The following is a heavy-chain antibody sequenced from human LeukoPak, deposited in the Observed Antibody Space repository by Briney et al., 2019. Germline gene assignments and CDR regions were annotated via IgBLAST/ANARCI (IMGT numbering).Heavy chain of an antibody. J-gene: IGHJ6*02. CDR2: IYSGGST. Sequence: GGSLRLSCTASGFTVSSNYMSWVGQAPGRGWEGASVIYSGGSTYYADSVKGRFTISRDNSKNTLYLQMNSLRAEDTAVYYCARGTVVVDYGMDVWGQGTTVTVSS. CDR3: ARGTVVVDYGMDV. CDR1: GFTVSSNY. D-gene: IGHD2-15*01. V-gene: IGHV3-66*01.